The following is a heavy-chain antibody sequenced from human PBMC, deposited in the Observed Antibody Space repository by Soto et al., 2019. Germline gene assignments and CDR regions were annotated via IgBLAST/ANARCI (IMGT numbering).Heavy chain of an antibody. CDR1: GFTFSSYW. CDR3: ARDLRYSGSYPYYYYYGMDV. J-gene: IGHJ6*02. V-gene: IGHV3-7*01. D-gene: IGHD1-26*01. CDR2: IKQDGSEK. Sequence: EVQLVESGGGLVQPGGSLRLSCAASGFTFSSYWMSWVRQAPGKGLEWVANIKQDGSEKYYVDSVKGRFTISRDNAKNSLYLQMNSLRAEDTAVYYCARDLRYSGSYPYYYYYGMDVWGQGTTVTVSS.